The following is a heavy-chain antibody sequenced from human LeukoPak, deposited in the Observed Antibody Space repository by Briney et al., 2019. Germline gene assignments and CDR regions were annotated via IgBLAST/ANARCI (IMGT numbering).Heavy chain of an antibody. V-gene: IGHV4-30-4*08. J-gene: IGHJ5*02. CDR2: IYYSGST. CDR3: ARVGDYYDSSGYRNHP. Sequence: SQTLSLTCTVSGGSISSGDYYWRWIRQPPGKGLEWIGYIYYSGSTYYNPSLKSRVTISVDTSKNQFSLKLSSVTAAGTAVYYCARVGDYYDSSGYRNHPWGQGTLVTVSS. CDR1: GGSISSGDYY. D-gene: IGHD3-22*01.